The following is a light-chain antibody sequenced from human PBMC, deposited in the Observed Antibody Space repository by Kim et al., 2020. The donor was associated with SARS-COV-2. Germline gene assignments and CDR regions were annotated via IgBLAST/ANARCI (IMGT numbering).Light chain of an antibody. CDR2: DVS. CDR3: TSFTSSITWV. Sequence: QSALTQPVSVSGSPGQSITISCTGTSSDVGGYNYVSWYQQFPGKAPKLMIYDVSRRPSGVSNRFSGSKSGNTASLTISGLQVEDEADYYCTSFTSSITWVFGGGTQLTVL. V-gene: IGLV2-14*01. CDR1: SSDVGGYNY. J-gene: IGLJ3*02.